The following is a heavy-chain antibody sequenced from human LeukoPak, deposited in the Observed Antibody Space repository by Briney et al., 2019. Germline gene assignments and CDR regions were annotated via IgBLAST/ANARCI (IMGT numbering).Heavy chain of an antibody. CDR2: ISSSSSYI. V-gene: IGHV3-21*01. CDR1: GFTFSSNG. CDR3: AREGLTHDAFDI. D-gene: IGHD4/OR15-4a*01. J-gene: IGHJ3*02. Sequence: GGSLRLSCAASGFTFSSNGMHWVRQAPGKGLEWVSSISSSSSYIYYADSVKGRFTISRDNAKNSLYLQMNSLRAEDTAVYYCAREGLTHDAFDIWGQGTMVTVSS.